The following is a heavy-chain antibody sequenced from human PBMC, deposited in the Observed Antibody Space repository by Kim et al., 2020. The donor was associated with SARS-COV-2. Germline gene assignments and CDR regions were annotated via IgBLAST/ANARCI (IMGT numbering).Heavy chain of an antibody. CDR1: GFTVTNYW. Sequence: GGSLRLSCAASGFTVTNYWMHWVRQAPGKGLVWVARIKSEGTGISYADSVKGRFTISRDNANNTLYLQMNNLRAEDTAVYYCASDTVLYGLDVWCQGTTVTVSS. CDR2: IKSEGTGI. V-gene: IGHV3-74*01. CDR3: ASDTVLYGLDV. J-gene: IGHJ6*02. D-gene: IGHD4-4*01.